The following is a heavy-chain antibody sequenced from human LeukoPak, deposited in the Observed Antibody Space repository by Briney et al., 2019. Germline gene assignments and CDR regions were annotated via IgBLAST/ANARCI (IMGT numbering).Heavy chain of an antibody. CDR3: ARSDYYDSSGYYYAYYFDY. CDR1: GGFISSYY. V-gene: IGHV4-59*01. CDR2: LYYSGSP. D-gene: IGHD3-22*01. J-gene: IGHJ4*02. Sequence: SETLSLTCTVSGGFISSYYWSWIRQPPGKGLEWIGYLYYSGSPNYHPSLKSRVTISVYTSKNQFSLKLSSVTAADTAVYYCARSDYYDSSGYYYAYYFDYWGQGTLVTVSS.